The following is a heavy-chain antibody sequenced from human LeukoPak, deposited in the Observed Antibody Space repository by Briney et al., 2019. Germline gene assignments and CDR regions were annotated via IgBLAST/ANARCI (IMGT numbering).Heavy chain of an antibody. D-gene: IGHD4-17*01. J-gene: IGHJ3*02. V-gene: IGHV1-69*05. CDR3: ATYKVGATVTTYDAFDI. CDR2: IIPIFGTA. Sequence: ASAKVSCKASGGTFSSYAISWVRQAPGQGLEWMGGIIPIFGTANYAQKFQGRVTITTDESTSTAYMELSSLRSEDTAVYYCATYKVGATVTTYDAFDIWGQGTMVTVSS. CDR1: GGTFSSYA.